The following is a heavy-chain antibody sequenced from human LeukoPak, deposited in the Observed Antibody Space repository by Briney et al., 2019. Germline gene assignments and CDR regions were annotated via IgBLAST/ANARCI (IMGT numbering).Heavy chain of an antibody. V-gene: IGHV3-66*01. J-gene: IGHJ6*02. CDR3: TRDRRYGGDLGQKYDYYGMDV. CDR1: GFTVSSNY. Sequence: GGSLRLSCAASGFTVSSNYMSWVRQAPGKGLEWVSVIYSGGSTFYSDSVKGRFTISRENSKNTLYRQINRLTAEDTTGFYFTRDRRYGGDLGQKYDYYGMDVWGQGTTVTVSS. CDR2: IYSGGST. D-gene: IGHD4-23*01.